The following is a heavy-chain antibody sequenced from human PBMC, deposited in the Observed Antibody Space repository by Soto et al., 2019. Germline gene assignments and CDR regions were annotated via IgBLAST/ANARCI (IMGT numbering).Heavy chain of an antibody. Sequence: GGSLRLSCAASGFTFSSYSMNWVRQAPGKGLEWVSAISGSGGSTYYADYVKGRFTISRDNSKNKLYQQMNSLRAEDTALYYCAKDRPHYDILTDLFDYWGQGTLVTVSS. D-gene: IGHD3-9*01. CDR3: AKDRPHYDILTDLFDY. CDR1: GFTFSSYS. J-gene: IGHJ4*02. V-gene: IGHV3-23*01. CDR2: ISGSGGST.